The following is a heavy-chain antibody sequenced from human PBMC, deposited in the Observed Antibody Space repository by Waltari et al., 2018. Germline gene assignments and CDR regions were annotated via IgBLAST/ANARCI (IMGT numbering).Heavy chain of an antibody. CDR3: ARDRGYSYGPPDV. V-gene: IGHV1-69*01. Sequence: QVQPAQSGPEVKKPGSSVKFSCKASGGTFSSYAISWVRRAPGQGLEWMGGIIPICGTANYAQKFQGRVTITADESTSTAYMELSSLRSEDTAVYYCARDRGYSYGPPDVWGQGTTVTVSS. CDR2: IIPICGTA. J-gene: IGHJ6*02. CDR1: GGTFSSYA. D-gene: IGHD5-18*01.